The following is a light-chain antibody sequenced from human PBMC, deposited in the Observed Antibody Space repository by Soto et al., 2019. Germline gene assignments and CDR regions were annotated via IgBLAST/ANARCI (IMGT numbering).Light chain of an antibody. CDR3: QQHSNWPPIT. Sequence: EIVLTQSPATLSLSPGERATLSCRASQSISNDFAWFQQKPGQAPRLLIYDTSNRASGIPARFSGSGSGTDFTLTISSLEPEDFAIYYCQQHSNWPPITFGQGTRLEIE. CDR1: QSISND. V-gene: IGKV3-11*01. J-gene: IGKJ5*01. CDR2: DTS.